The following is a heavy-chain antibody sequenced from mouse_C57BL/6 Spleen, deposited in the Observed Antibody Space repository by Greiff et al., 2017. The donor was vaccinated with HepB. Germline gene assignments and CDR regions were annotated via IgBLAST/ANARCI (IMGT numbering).Heavy chain of an antibody. Sequence: EVKLMESGGGLVKPGGSLKLSCAASGFTFSDYGMHWVRQAPEKGLEWVAYISSGSSTIYYADTVKGRFTISRDNAKNTLFLQMTSLRSEDTAMYYCARFSSGTGAWFACWGQGTLVTVSA. V-gene: IGHV5-17*01. D-gene: IGHD4-1*01. CDR1: GFTFSDYG. CDR2: ISSGSSTI. CDR3: ARFSSGTGAWFAC. J-gene: IGHJ3*01.